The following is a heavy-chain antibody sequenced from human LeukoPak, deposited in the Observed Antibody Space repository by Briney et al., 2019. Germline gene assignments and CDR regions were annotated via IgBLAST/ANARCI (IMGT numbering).Heavy chain of an antibody. J-gene: IGHJ4*02. CDR1: GYTLTELS. CDR3: ASSDIVATINLDY. CDR2: FDPEDGET. Sequence: ASVKVSCKVSGYTLTELSMHWVRQAPGKGLEWMGGFDPEDGETIYAQKFQGRVTMTEDTSTDTAYMELSSLRSEDTAVYYCASSDIVATINLDYWGQGTLATVSS. D-gene: IGHD5-12*01. V-gene: IGHV1-24*01.